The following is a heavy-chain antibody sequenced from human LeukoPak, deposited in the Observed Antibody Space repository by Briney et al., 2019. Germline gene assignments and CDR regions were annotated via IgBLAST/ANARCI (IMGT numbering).Heavy chain of an antibody. D-gene: IGHD3-22*01. J-gene: IGHJ3*02. CDR3: ARGGSMTYYYDSSGDAFDI. CDR2: IYYSGST. Sequence: SETLSLTCTVSGGSISSYYWSWIRQPPGKGLEWIGYIYYSGSTNYNPSLKSRVTISVDTSKNQFSLKLSSVTAADTAVYYRARGGSMTYYYDSSGDAFDIWGQGTMVTVSS. CDR1: GGSISSYY. V-gene: IGHV4-59*12.